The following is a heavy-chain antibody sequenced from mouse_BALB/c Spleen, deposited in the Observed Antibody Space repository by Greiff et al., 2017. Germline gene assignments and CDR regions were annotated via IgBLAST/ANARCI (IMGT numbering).Heavy chain of an antibody. J-gene: IGHJ1*01. Sequence: DVKLQESGGGLVQPGGSRKLSCAASGFTFSSFGMHWVRQAPEKGLEWVAYISSGSSTIYYADTVKGRFTISRDNPKNTLFLQMTSLRSEDTAMYYCARSGDGYFHYWYFDVWGAGTTVTVSS. D-gene: IGHD2-3*01. CDR3: ARSGDGYFHYWYFDV. CDR2: ISSGSSTI. CDR1: GFTFSSFG. V-gene: IGHV5-17*02.